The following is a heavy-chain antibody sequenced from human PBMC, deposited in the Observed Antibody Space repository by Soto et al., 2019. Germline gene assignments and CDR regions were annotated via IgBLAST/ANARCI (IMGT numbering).Heavy chain of an antibody. Sequence: GGSLRLSCAASGFXFSSYAMSWVRQAPGKGLEWVSAISGSGGSTYYADSVKGRFTISRDNSKNTLYLQMNSLRAEDTAVYYCAKGSRQWLTFDYWGQGTLVTVSS. CDR2: ISGSGGST. V-gene: IGHV3-23*01. J-gene: IGHJ4*02. CDR3: AKGSRQWLTFDY. D-gene: IGHD6-19*01. CDR1: GFXFSSYA.